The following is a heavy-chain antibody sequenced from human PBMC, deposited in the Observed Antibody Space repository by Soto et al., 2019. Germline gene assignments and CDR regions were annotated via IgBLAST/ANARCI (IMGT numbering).Heavy chain of an antibody. D-gene: IGHD3-16*02. CDR1: GFTFSSYW. CDR2: INSDGSST. CDR3: AREQVTYDYIWGSYRPNNWFDP. Sequence: GGSLRLSCAASGFTFSSYWMHWVRQAPGKGLVWVSRINSDGSSTSYADSVKGRFTISRDNAKNTLYLQMNSLRAEDTAVYYCAREQVTYDYIWGSYRPNNWFDPWGQGTLVTVSS. V-gene: IGHV3-74*01. J-gene: IGHJ5*02.